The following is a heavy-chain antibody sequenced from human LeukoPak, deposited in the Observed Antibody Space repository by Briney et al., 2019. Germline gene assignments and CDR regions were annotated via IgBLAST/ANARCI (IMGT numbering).Heavy chain of an antibody. CDR2: ISGSGGST. V-gene: IGHV3-23*01. Sequence: GGSLRLSCAASGFTFSSYAMSWVRQAPGKGLEWVSAISGSGGSTYYADSVKGRFTISRDNSKNTLYLQMNSLRAEDTAVYYCARDHVISWQIDYWGRGTLVTVSS. CDR3: ARDHVISWQIDY. D-gene: IGHD6-13*01. CDR1: GFTFSSYA. J-gene: IGHJ4*02.